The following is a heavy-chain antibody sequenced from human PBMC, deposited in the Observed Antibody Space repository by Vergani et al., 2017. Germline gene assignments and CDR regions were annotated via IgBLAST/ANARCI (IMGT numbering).Heavy chain of an antibody. CDR3: ARIGRSVLRFLEWSPREDYYYYGMDV. D-gene: IGHD3-3*01. Sequence: QVQLVQSGAEVKKPGSSVKVSCKASGGTFSSYTISWVRQAPGQGLEWMGRIIPILGIANYAQKFQGRVTITADKSTSTAYMELSSLRSEDTAVYYCARIGRSVLRFLEWSPREDYYYYGMDVWGQGTTVTVSS. CDR1: GGTFSSYT. CDR2: IIPILGIA. V-gene: IGHV1-69*02. J-gene: IGHJ6*02.